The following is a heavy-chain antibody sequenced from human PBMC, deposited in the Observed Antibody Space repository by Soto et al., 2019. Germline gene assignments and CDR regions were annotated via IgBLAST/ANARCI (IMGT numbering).Heavy chain of an antibody. D-gene: IGHD6-25*01. CDR3: ARAPSGSGGSTSLYDY. CDR1: GFTFSDYS. J-gene: IGHJ4*02. Sequence: QVQLVESGGGLVKPGGSLRLSCAASGFTFSDYSMNWIRQSPGKGLEWVSYISSSGTAIYYADSVRGRFTVSRDNAKNSLFLQMNSLGAEDTAVYYCARAPSGSGGSTSLYDYCGQGTLVTVSS. CDR2: ISSSGTAI. V-gene: IGHV3-11*01.